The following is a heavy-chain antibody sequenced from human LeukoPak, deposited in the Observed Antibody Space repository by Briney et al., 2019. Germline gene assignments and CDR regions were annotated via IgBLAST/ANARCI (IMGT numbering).Heavy chain of an antibody. Sequence: GGSLRLSCASTFTFSIYGMHWVRQAPGKGLERVAFIQYDGTNKYYADSVKGRFTISRDNSRNTLYLQMNSLRAEDTAVYYCARDRTAYSYGTLFDCWGQGTLVTVSS. CDR2: IQYDGTNK. CDR3: ARDRTAYSYGTLFDC. D-gene: IGHD5-12*01. J-gene: IGHJ4*02. V-gene: IGHV3-30*02. CDR1: TFTFSIYG.